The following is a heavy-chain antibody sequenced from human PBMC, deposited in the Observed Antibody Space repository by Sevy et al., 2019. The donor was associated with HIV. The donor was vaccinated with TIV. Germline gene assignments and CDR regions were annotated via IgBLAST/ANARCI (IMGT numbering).Heavy chain of an antibody. J-gene: IGHJ5*02. Sequence: GESLKISCQGSGYNFASYWIAWVRQMPGKGLEWMGIIFPGDSETSYSSSFQGQVTISADKSMQTAYLQWSSLKTSDTAIYYCARKDMEENWFDPWGQGTLGTVSS. D-gene: IGHD1-1*01. CDR3: ARKDMEENWFDP. V-gene: IGHV5-51*01. CDR1: GYNFASYW. CDR2: IFPGDSET.